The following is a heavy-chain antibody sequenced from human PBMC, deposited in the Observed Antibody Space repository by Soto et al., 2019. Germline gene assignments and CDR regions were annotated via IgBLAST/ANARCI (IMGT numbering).Heavy chain of an antibody. CDR1: GYTFTSYG. J-gene: IGHJ4*02. CDR3: ARDPPFYDIFTGYPPDFDY. Sequence: ASVKVSCKASGYTFTSYGISWVRQAPGQGLEWMGWISAYNGNTNYAQKLQGRVTMTTDTSTSTAYMELRSLRSDDTAVYYCARDPPFYDIFTGYPPDFDYWGQGTLVTVSS. V-gene: IGHV1-18*01. CDR2: ISAYNGNT. D-gene: IGHD3-9*01.